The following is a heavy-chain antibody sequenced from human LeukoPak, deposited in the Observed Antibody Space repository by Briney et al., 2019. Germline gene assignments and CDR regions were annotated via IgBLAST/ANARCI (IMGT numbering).Heavy chain of an antibody. CDR2: ISSSSSTI. J-gene: IGHJ6*02. Sequence: GGSLRLSCAASGFNFSSYSMNWVRQAPAKGLEWVSYISSSSSTIYYADSVKGRFTISRDNAKNSLYLQMNSLRDEDTAVYYCARDLTMIVVATARYYYYGMDVWGQGTTVTVSS. CDR3: ARDLTMIVVATARYYYYGMDV. V-gene: IGHV3-48*02. D-gene: IGHD3-22*01. CDR1: GFNFSSYS.